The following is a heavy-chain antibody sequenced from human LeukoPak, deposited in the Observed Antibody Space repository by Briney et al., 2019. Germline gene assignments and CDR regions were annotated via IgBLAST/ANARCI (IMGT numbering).Heavy chain of an antibody. CDR2: ISYDGSNK. Sequence: GGSLRLSCVASGFTFSSYAMSWVRQAPGKGLEWVAVISYDGSNKYYADSVKGRFTISRDNSKNTLYLQMNSLRAEDTAVYYCARGSGWYVDYWGQGTLVTVSS. V-gene: IGHV3-30-3*01. CDR1: GFTFSSYA. CDR3: ARGSGWYVDY. J-gene: IGHJ4*02. D-gene: IGHD6-19*01.